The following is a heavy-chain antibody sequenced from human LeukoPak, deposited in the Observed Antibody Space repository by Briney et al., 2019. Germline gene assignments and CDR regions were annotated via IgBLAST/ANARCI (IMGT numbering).Heavy chain of an antibody. D-gene: IGHD1-1*01. CDR2: IYYSGST. CDR3: ARVNLQNNWFDP. J-gene: IGHJ5*02. V-gene: IGHV4-31*03. CDR1: GGSISSGGYY. Sequence: SQTLSLTCTVSGGSISSGGYYWSWIRQHPGKGLEWIGYIYYSGSTYYNPTLKSRVTISVDTSKNQFSLKLSSVTAADTAVYYCARVNLQNNWFDPWGQGALVTVSP.